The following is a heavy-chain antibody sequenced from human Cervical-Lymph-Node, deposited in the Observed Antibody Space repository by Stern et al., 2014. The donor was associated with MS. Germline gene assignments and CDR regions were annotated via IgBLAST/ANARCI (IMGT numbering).Heavy chain of an antibody. D-gene: IGHD3-10*01. CDR2: FDPEDGET. V-gene: IGHV1-24*01. CDR1: GHRLSELA. J-gene: IGHJ4*02. Sequence: VHLVESGAEVKKPGASVTVSCNVAGHRLSELAMHWLRQLPTRGLEWMGQFDPEDGETVYAQQFQGRLTMTEDTSTGTAYMTLTALRSEDTAVYYCATDRGVKWGQGTLVTVSS. CDR3: ATDRGVK.